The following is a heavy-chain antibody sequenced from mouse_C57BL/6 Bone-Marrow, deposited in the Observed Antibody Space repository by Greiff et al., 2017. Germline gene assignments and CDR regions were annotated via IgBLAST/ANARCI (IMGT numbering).Heavy chain of an antibody. J-gene: IGHJ2*01. Sequence: QVQLQQSGAELVMPGASVKLSCKASGYTFTSYWMHWVKQRPGPGLEWIGEIDPSDSYTNYNQKFKGKSTLTVDKSSSTAYMQLSSLTSEDSAVYYCAREGTMVVAPFGYWGQSATLTVSS. CDR1: GYTFTSYW. CDR3: AREGTMVVAPFGY. CDR2: IDPSDSYT. D-gene: IGHD1-1*01. V-gene: IGHV1-69*01.